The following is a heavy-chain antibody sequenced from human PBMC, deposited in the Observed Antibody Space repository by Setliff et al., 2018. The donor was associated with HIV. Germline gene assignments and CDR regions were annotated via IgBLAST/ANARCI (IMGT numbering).Heavy chain of an antibody. CDR3: ARGYGAAGGGY. J-gene: IGHJ4*02. Sequence: SETLSLTCTVSGGSISRYYWSWIRQPPGKGLEWIGYIYYSGSTNYNPSLKSRVTISVDTSKNQFSLKLSSVTAADTAVYYCARGYGAAGGGYWGQGTLVTVSS. CDR1: GGSISRYY. CDR2: IYYSGST. D-gene: IGHD6-25*01. V-gene: IGHV4-59*08.